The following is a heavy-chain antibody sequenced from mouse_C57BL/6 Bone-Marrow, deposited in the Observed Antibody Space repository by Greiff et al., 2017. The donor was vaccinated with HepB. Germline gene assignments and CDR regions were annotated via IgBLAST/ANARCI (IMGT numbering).Heavy chain of an antibody. CDR1: GYTFTSYW. D-gene: IGHD1-1*01. CDR3: ARFLITTVVALDY. V-gene: IGHV1-64*01. Sequence: QVQLKQPGAELVKPGASVKLSCKASGYTFTSYWMHWVKQRPGQGLEWIGMIHPNSGSTNYNEKFKSKATLTVDKSSSTAYMQLSSLTSEDSAVYYCARFLITTVVALDYWGQGTTLTVSS. J-gene: IGHJ2*01. CDR2: IHPNSGST.